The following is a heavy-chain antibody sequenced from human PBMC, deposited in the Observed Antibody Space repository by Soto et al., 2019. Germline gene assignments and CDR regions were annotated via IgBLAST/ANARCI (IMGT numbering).Heavy chain of an antibody. D-gene: IGHD5-12*01. CDR3: ARYPNYSGYDRSIDY. Sequence: GESLKISCKGSGYSFTSYWIGWVRQMPGKGLEWMGIIYPGDSDTRYSPSFQGQVTTSADKSISTAYLQWSSLKASDTAMYYCARYPNYSGYDRSIDYWGQGTLVTVSS. CDR2: IYPGDSDT. V-gene: IGHV5-51*01. J-gene: IGHJ4*02. CDR1: GYSFTSYW.